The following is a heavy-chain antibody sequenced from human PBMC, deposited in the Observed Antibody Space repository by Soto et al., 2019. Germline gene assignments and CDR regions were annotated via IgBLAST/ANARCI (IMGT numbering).Heavy chain of an antibody. CDR2: IYYNGGT. CDR1: GDAVGSSTYY. CDR3: ARHLFNYYDFWIPKWFDP. V-gene: IGHV4-39*01. D-gene: IGHD3-3*01. J-gene: IGHJ5*02. Sequence: SETLSLTCTVSGDAVGSSTYYWGWIRQPTGKRQERIGSIYYNGGTYYNPSLNSRATISLDTSKNHFSLKLSSVTAADTAVYYCARHLFNYYDFWIPKWFDPWGQGTLVTVSS.